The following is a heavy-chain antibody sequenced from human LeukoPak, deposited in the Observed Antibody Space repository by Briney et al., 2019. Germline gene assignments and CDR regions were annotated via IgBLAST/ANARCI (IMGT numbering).Heavy chain of an antibody. CDR3: AREEYSYGYYFDY. CDR1: GGSISSYY. CDR2: IYYSGST. J-gene: IGHJ4*02. Sequence: SETLSLTCTVSGGSISSYYWSWIRQPPRKGLEWIGYIYYSGSTNYNPPLQSRVTISVDTSKQQLSLKLSSVTAADTAVYYCAREEYSYGYYFDYWGQGTLVTVSS. D-gene: IGHD5-18*01. V-gene: IGHV4-59*01.